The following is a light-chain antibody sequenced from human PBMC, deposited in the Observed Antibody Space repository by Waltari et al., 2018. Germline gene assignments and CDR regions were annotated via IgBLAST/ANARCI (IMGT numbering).Light chain of an antibody. Sequence: SPLTQPAPVPGSLGQSTTFPCTETSSNVGPYNLASWYQQHPGKAPTLIIYDVNKRPSGVSNRFSGSKSGNTASLTISGLQAADEADYYCCSYAGSAISVFGGGTKLTVL. CDR2: DVN. V-gene: IGLV2-23*02. CDR1: SSNVGPYNL. CDR3: CSYAGSAISV. J-gene: IGLJ2*01.